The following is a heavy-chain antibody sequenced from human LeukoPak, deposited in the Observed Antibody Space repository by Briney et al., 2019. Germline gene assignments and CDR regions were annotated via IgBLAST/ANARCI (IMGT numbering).Heavy chain of an antibody. CDR2: INHSGSI. CDR1: VGSFSGYY. Sequence: PSETLSLTCAVYVGSFSGYYWSWIRQPPGKGLEWMGEINHSGSINYNPSLKSRVTISVDTSKNQSSLKMSSVTAADTAVYYCARGVMCSGGSCYLPLDYWGQGNLVTVSS. CDR3: ARGVMCSGGSCYLPLDY. D-gene: IGHD2-15*01. V-gene: IGHV4-34*01. J-gene: IGHJ4*02.